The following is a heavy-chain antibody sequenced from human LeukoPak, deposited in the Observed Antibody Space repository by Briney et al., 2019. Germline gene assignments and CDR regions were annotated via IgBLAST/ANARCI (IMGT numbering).Heavy chain of an antibody. CDR3: ASATSNRGDGYNPTFDY. Sequence: SSETLSLTCTVSGGSISSSSYYWGWIRQPPGKGLEWIGSIYYSGSTYYNPSLKSRVTISVDTSKNQFSLKLSSVTAAGTAVYYCASATSNRGDGYNPTFDYWGQGTLVTVSS. D-gene: IGHD5-24*01. J-gene: IGHJ4*02. CDR2: IYYSGST. V-gene: IGHV4-39*01. CDR1: GGSISSSSYY.